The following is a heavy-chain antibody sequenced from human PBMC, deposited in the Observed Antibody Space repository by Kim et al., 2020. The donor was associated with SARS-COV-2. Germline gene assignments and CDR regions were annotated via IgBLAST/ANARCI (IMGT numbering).Heavy chain of an antibody. CDR1: GFTFSSYG. J-gene: IGHJ6*01. D-gene: IGHD2-21*01. CDR3: AKDLPVFARYYFYDMDV. V-gene: IGHV3-30*18. CDR2: ISYDGSNK. Sequence: GGSLRLSCAASGFTFSSYGMHWVRQAPGKGLEWVAVISYDGSNKYYADSVKGRFTISRDNSKNTLYLQMNSLRAEDTAVYFCAKDLPVFARYYFYDMDV.